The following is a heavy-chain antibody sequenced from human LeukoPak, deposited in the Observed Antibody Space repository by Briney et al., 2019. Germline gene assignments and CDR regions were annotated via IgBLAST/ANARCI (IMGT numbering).Heavy chain of an antibody. CDR3: ARDGATVTTCWFDP. Sequence: PGGSLRLSCAASGFTFSSFGMHWVRQAPGKGLEWVAFIRYDGSNKYYADSVKGRFTISRDNAKNSLYLQMNSLRAEDTAVYYCARDGATVTTCWFDPWGQGTLVTVSS. CDR2: IRYDGSNK. CDR1: GFTFSSFG. J-gene: IGHJ5*02. V-gene: IGHV3-30*02. D-gene: IGHD4-17*01.